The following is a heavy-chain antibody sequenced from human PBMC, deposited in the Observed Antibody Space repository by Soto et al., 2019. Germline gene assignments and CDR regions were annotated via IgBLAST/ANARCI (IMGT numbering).Heavy chain of an antibody. V-gene: IGHV4-30-4*01. Sequence: SETLSLTCNVSGGSISDFYWSWIRQPPGKGLEFIGYIYHSGHKYYNPSLKSRVAISVDTSKNQFSLKLSSVTAADTAMYYCARVIWSGSFRRAFDFWGQGTLVTVSS. D-gene: IGHD3-3*01. CDR2: IYHSGHK. CDR1: GGSISDFY. CDR3: ARVIWSGSFRRAFDF. J-gene: IGHJ3*01.